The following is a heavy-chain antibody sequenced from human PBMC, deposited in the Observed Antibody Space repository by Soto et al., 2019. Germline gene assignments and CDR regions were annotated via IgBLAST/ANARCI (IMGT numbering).Heavy chain of an antibody. Sequence: ASVKVSCKASWYTFTSYAIHWVRPAPGQKLEWMGWINAGNGNTKYSQKFQGRVTMTEDTSTDTAYMELSSLRSEDTAVYYCATGVRFLEWSPPVGYYYYGMDVWGQGTTVTSP. V-gene: IGHV1-3*01. D-gene: IGHD3-3*01. J-gene: IGHJ6*02. CDR2: INAGNGNT. CDR3: ATGVRFLEWSPPVGYYYYGMDV. CDR1: WYTFTSYA.